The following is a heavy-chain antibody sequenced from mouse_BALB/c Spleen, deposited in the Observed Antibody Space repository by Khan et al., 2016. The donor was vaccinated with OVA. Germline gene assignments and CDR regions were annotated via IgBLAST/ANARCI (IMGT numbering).Heavy chain of an antibody. V-gene: IGHV1-61*01. Sequence: QVQLKQSGAELVRPGASVKLSCKASGYTFTSYWMNWVKQRPGQGLEWIGMIDPSDSKTHYNQMFKDKATLTVDKSSSTAYMQLSSLTSEDSAVYYCTRREKYGYDPSWFAYWGQGTLVTVSA. CDR1: GYTFTSYW. D-gene: IGHD2-2*01. CDR2: IDPSDSKT. CDR3: TRREKYGYDPSWFAY. J-gene: IGHJ3*01.